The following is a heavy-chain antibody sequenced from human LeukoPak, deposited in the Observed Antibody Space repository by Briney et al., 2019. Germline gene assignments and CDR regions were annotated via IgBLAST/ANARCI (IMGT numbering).Heavy chain of an antibody. CDR2: ISYRTSYI. V-gene: IGHV3-21*01. J-gene: IGHJ4*02. Sequence: GGSLRLSCTASGFTFSDCDMNWFRQAPGRGLEWVSSISYRTSYIYCAGSVKGRFTISRDNAKNSLYLQMDSLRAEDTAVYFCGRAFPPLRTAAAGDYWGQRTLVTVSS. CDR3: GRAFPPLRTAAAGDY. CDR1: GFTFSDCD. D-gene: IGHD6-13*01.